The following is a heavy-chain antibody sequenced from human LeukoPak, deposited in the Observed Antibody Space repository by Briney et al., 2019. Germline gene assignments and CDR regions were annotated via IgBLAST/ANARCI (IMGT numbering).Heavy chain of an antibody. V-gene: IGHV1-18*04. J-gene: IGHJ1*01. CDR2: ISAYNGNT. Sequence: GASVKVSCKASGYTFTSYGISWVRQAPGQGLEWMGWISAYNGNTRYAQKLQGRVTMTIDTSTSTAYMELRSLRSDDTAVYYCARVVAATSAAGDFQHWGQGTLVTVSS. D-gene: IGHD2-15*01. CDR3: ARVVAATSAAGDFQH. CDR1: GYTFTSYG.